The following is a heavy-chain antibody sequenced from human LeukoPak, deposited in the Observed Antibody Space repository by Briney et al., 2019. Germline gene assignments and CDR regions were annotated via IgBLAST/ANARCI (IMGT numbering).Heavy chain of an antibody. V-gene: IGHV3-73*01. CDR3: TRQLDSITMTAVLKRENWFDP. CDR2: IRSKANNYAT. Sequence: PGGSLRLSCAASGFTFSGSAMHWVRQASGKGLEWVGRIRSKANNYATSYAASVKGRFTISRDDSKNTAYLQMNSLKTEDTAVYYCTRQLDSITMTAVLKRENWFDPWGQGTLVTASS. CDR1: GFTFSGSA. D-gene: IGHD3-22*01. J-gene: IGHJ5*02.